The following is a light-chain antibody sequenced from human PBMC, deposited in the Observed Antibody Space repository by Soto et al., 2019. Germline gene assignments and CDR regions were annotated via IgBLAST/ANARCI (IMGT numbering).Light chain of an antibody. CDR2: GAS. V-gene: IGKV3-15*01. CDR3: QQDNNWTPWT. CDR1: QSVSSN. Sequence: EIVMTQSPAPLSVSPGERATLSCRASQSVSSNLAWYQQKPGQAPRLLIYGASTRATGIPARFSGSGSGTEFTITISSLQSEDFAVYDCQQDNNWTPWTFGQGTKVEIK. J-gene: IGKJ1*01.